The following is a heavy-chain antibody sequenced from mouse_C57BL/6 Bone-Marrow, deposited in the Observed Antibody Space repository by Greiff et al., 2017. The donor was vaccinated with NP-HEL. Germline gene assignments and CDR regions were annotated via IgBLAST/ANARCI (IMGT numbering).Heavy chain of an antibody. V-gene: IGHV1-47*01. CDR2: FHPYNDDT. Sequence: QVQLQQSGAELVKPGASVKMSCKASGYTFTTYPIEWVKQNHGKSLEWIGNFHPYNDDTEYNEKFKNKATLTVEKSSSTVYLELSRLTSEDSSVYYWARGGNYWYYFDYWGQGTTLTVSS. CDR3: ARGGNYWYYFDY. J-gene: IGHJ2*01. CDR1: GYTFTTYP. D-gene: IGHD2-1*01.